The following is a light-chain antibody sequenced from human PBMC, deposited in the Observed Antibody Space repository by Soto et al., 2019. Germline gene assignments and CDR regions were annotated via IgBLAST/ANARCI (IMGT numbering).Light chain of an antibody. CDR1: QSVNIY. CDR3: QQYVSSPWA. CDR2: GAS. V-gene: IGKV3-20*01. Sequence: EILMTQSPATLSVSPGERATLSCRASQSVNIYLAWYQQKPGQAPRLLIYGASNRATGIPDRFSGSGSGTDFTLTISRLEPEDFAVYYCQQYVSSPWAFGQGTKVDIK. J-gene: IGKJ1*01.